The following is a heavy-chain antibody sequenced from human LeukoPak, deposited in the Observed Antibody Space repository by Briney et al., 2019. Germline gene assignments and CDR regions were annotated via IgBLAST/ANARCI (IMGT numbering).Heavy chain of an antibody. CDR2: INPNSGGT. CDR1: GYTFTGYY. D-gene: IGHD2-2*01. J-gene: IGHJ6*03. V-gene: IGHV1-2*02. CDR3: ARHIVVVPAAQHPTYYYYYMDV. Sequence: ASVKVSCKASGYTFTGYYMHWVRQAPGQGLELMGWINPNSGGTNYAQKFQGRVTMTRDTSISTAYMELSRLRSDDTAVYYCARHIVVVPAAQHPTYYYYYMDVWGKGTTVTVSS.